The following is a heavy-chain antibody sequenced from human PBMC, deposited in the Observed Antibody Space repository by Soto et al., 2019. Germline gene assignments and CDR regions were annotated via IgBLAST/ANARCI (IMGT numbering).Heavy chain of an antibody. D-gene: IGHD3-9*01. J-gene: IGHJ6*02. CDR1: GGSFSGYY. Sequence: LPETLSLTCAVYGGSFSGYYWSWIRQPPGKGLEWIGEINHSGSTNYNPSLKSRVTISVDTSKNQFSLKLSSVTAADTAVYYCARVVTHYDILTYGMDVWGQGTTVTVSS. V-gene: IGHV4-34*01. CDR2: INHSGST. CDR3: ARVVTHYDILTYGMDV.